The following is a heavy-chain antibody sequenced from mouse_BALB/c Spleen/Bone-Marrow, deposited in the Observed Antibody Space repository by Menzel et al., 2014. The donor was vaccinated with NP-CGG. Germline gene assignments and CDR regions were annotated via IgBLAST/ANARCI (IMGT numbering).Heavy chain of an antibody. CDR3: TRSNYGYWFFDV. Sequence: QVQLQQSGAELVKPGASVKLSCKASGYTFTSYYMYWVKQRPGQGLEWIGEINPSNGGTDFNEKFKSKATLTVDKSSNTAYVQLSSLTSEDSAAYHCTRSNYGYWFFDVWGAGTTVTVSS. D-gene: IGHD1-1*01. V-gene: IGHV1S81*02. CDR1: GYTFTSYY. CDR2: INPSNGGT. J-gene: IGHJ1*01.